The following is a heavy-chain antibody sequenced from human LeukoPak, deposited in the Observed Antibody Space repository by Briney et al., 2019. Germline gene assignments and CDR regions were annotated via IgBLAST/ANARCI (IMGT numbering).Heavy chain of an antibody. V-gene: IGHV3-21*04. Sequence: PGGSLRLSCTASGFTFSSCTMNWVRRAPGKGLEWVSSISGSSSYIYYADSVKGRFTISRDNAKNSLYLQMNSLRAGDAAVYYCAKAPVTTCSGAYCYPFDYWSQGTLVTVSS. J-gene: IGHJ4*02. CDR1: GFTFSSCT. CDR3: AKAPVTTCSGAYCYPFDY. D-gene: IGHD2-15*01. CDR2: ISGSSSYI.